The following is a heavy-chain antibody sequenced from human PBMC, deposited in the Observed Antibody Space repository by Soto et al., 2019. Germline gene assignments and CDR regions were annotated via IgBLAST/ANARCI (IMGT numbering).Heavy chain of an antibody. V-gene: IGHV3-73*01. Sequence: GGSLRLSCAASGFTFSGSAMHWVRQASGKGLEWVGRIRSKANSYATAYAASVKGRFTISRDDSKNTAYLQMNSLKTEDTAVYYCTRQPLYYYDSSGYYPSAFDIWGQGTMVTVS. J-gene: IGHJ3*02. CDR1: GFTFSGSA. CDR3: TRQPLYYYDSSGYYPSAFDI. CDR2: IRSKANSYAT. D-gene: IGHD3-22*01.